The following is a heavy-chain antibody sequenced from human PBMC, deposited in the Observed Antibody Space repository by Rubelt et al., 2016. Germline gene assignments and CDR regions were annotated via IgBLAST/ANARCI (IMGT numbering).Heavy chain of an antibody. CDR2: FSAYDGNT. D-gene: IGHD1-1*01. Sequence: QVQLVQSGAEVKKPGASVKVSCKASGYTFTSYGISWVRQAPGQGLEWMGWFSAYDGNTNYARKLQGRVTMTTDTSTGTAYMELRSLRSDDTAVYFCARDQLALYAFDIWGQGTMVTVSS. J-gene: IGHJ3*02. V-gene: IGHV1-18*01. CDR3: ARDQLALYAFDI. CDR1: GYTFTSYG.